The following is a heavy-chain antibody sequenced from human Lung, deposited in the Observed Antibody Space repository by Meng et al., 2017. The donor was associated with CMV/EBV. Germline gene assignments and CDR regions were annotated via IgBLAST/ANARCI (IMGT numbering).Heavy chain of an antibody. CDR1: GFTFSSYA. D-gene: IGHD4-23*01. CDR3: ARPGSYGGTPYYFDY. J-gene: IGHJ4*02. V-gene: IGHV3-30-3*01. CDR2: ISYDGSNK. Sequence: SCAASGFTFSSYAMHWVRQAPGKGLEWVAVISYDGSNKYYADSEKGRFTISRDNSKNTLYLQMNSLRAEDTAVYYCARPGSYGGTPYYFDYWGQGTXGTVSS.